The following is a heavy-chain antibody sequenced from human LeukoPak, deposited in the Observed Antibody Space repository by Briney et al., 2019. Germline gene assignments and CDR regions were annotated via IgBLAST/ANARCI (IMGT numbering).Heavy chain of an antibody. D-gene: IGHD3-10*01. CDR3: AKPVEIRGGKTAP. V-gene: IGHV3-21*04. Sequence: SGGSLRLSCAASGFTFSSYSMNWVRQAPGKGLEWVSSISSSSSYIYYADSVKGRFTISRDNSKNTLYLQMNSLRAEDTAVYYCAKPVEIRGGKTAPWGQGTLVTVSS. J-gene: IGHJ5*02. CDR1: GFTFSSYS. CDR2: ISSSSSYI.